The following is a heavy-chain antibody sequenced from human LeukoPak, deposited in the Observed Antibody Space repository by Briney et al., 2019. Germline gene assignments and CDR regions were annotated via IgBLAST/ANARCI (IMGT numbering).Heavy chain of an antibody. V-gene: IGHV3-21*01. CDR2: ISSSSSYI. CDR3: ARDPYCSGGSCPFDY. CDR1: GFTFSSYS. J-gene: IGHJ4*02. D-gene: IGHD2-15*01. Sequence: GGSLRLSCAASGFTFSSYSMNWVRQAPGKGLEWVSSISSSSSYIYYADSVKGRFTISRDNAKNSLYLQMNSLRAEDTAVCYCARDPYCSGGSCPFDYWGQGTLVTVSS.